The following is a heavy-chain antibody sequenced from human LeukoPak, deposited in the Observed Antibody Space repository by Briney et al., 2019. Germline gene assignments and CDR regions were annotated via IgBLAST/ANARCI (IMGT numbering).Heavy chain of an antibody. CDR2: TYYRSKWYY. Sequence: SQTLSLTCTISGDSVSSISVAWNWIRQSPSRGLEWLGRTYYRSKWYYEYAVSVKSRINISPDTSKNQFSLQLTSVTPEDTAVYYCSLARSEYHYGMDVWGQGTTVTVSS. CDR3: SLARSEYHYGMDV. J-gene: IGHJ6*01. CDR1: GDSVSSISVA. V-gene: IGHV6-1*01.